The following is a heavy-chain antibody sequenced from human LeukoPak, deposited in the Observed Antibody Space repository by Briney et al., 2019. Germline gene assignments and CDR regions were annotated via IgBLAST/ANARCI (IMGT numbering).Heavy chain of an antibody. V-gene: IGHV3-64D*06. D-gene: IGHD3-9*01. CDR3: VKGGYDILTGYTSFDY. Sequence: GGSLRLSCSASGFTFSSYAMHWVRQAPGKGLEYVSAISSNGGSTYYADSVKGRFTISRDSSKNTLYLQMSSLRAEDTAVYYCVKGGYDILTGYTSFDYWGQGTLVTVSS. CDR1: GFTFSSYA. CDR2: ISSNGGST. J-gene: IGHJ4*02.